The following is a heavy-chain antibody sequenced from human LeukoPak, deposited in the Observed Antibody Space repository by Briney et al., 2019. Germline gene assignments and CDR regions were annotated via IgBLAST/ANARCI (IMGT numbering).Heavy chain of an antibody. D-gene: IGHD3-22*01. V-gene: IGHV3-53*01. J-gene: IGHJ4*02. CDR1: GFTVSSNY. CDR3: ARGAAITIIEN. CDR2: IYSGGST. Sequence: PGGSLRLSCAASGFTVSSNYMSWVRQAPGKGLEWVSVIYSGGSTYYADSVKGRFTIPRDNSKNTLYLQMNSLRAEDTAVYYCARGAAITIIENWGQGTLVTVSS.